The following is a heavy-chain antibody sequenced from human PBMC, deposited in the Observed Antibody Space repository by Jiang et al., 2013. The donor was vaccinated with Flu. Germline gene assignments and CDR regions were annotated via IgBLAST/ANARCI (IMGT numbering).Heavy chain of an antibody. Sequence: SGAEVKKPGASVKVSCKASGYTFTSYDINWVRQATGQGLEWMGWMNPNSGNTGYAQKFQGRVTMTRNTSISTAYMELSSLRSEDTAVYYCARVERGSSWSYYYYGMDVWGQGTTVTVSS. J-gene: IGHJ6*02. CDR2: MNPNSGNT. CDR1: GYTFTSYD. D-gene: IGHD6-13*01. V-gene: IGHV1-8*01. CDR3: ARVERGSSWSYYYYGMDV.